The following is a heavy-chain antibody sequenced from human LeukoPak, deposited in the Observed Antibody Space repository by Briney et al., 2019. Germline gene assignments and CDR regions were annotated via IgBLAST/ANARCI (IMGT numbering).Heavy chain of an antibody. D-gene: IGHD5-18*01. V-gene: IGHV3-23*01. CDR1: GFTFNNYV. CDR2: ISGTTGST. Sequence: PGGSLRLPCTASGFTFNNYVMSWVRQAPGKGLEWVSAISGTTGSTYYADPLKGRFTISRDNSKNTLYLQMNSLRAEDTAVYYCVKLNTAMITYFDYWGQGTLVTVSS. CDR3: VKLNTAMITYFDY. J-gene: IGHJ4*02.